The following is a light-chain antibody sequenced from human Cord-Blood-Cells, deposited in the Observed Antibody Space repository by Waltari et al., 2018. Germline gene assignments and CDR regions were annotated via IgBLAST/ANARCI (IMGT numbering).Light chain of an antibody. CDR1: TRGSEN. CDR2: RDS. CDR3: QVWDSSTAWV. J-gene: IGLJ3*02. V-gene: IGLV3-9*01. Sequence: SYELTQPLSVSVSLGPTARIPCRGSTRGSENGHWYQQKRGEACVLVSYRDSNRPSGIHERCSGSNAGNTATLTISRAQAGDEADYYCQVWDSSTAWVFGGGTKLTVL.